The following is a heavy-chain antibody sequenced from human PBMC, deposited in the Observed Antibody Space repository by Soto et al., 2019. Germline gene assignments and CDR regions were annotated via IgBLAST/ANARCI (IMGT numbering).Heavy chain of an antibody. CDR2: ISSSGSTI. V-gene: IGHV3-11*01. CDR3: ARVWSTVTGQVFDF. Sequence: GGSLRLSCAASGFTFSDYYMSWIRQAPGKGLEWVSYISSSGSTIYYADSVKGRFTISRDNAKNSLYLQMNSLRAEDTAVYYCARVWSTVTGQVFDFWGRGTMVPVSS. CDR1: GFTFSDYY. J-gene: IGHJ3*01. D-gene: IGHD4-17*01.